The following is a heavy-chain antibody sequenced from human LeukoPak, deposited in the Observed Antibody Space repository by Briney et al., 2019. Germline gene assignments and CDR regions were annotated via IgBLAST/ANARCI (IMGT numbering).Heavy chain of an antibody. CDR2: XSGSGTDT. CDR3: AKGGGSSCYSPSDY. D-gene: IGHD2-15*01. V-gene: IGHV3-23*01. Sequence: GGSLRPSCGGSGFTFSSYAMSWVRQAPGKGLEWXXXXSGSGTDTFYANSVKGRFTISRDNPKNTLYLQMNSLRAEDTAVYYCAKGGGSSCYSPSDYWGQGTLVTVSS. J-gene: IGHJ4*02. CDR1: GFTFSSYA.